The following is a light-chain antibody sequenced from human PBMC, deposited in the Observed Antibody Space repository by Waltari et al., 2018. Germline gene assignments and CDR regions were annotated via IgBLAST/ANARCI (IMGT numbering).Light chain of an antibody. V-gene: IGKV3-15*01. CDR1: QGNSNN. J-gene: IGKJ2*03. Sequence: ELELTQSPATLSASPGERVTLSCRASQGNSNNLVWYQHKPGQSPRLLIYGASARATGVPERFSGSGYRTEFTLTISSLQSEDFAVYYCQHYNNRPPYSFGQGTKLDIK. CDR2: GAS. CDR3: QHYNNRPPYS.